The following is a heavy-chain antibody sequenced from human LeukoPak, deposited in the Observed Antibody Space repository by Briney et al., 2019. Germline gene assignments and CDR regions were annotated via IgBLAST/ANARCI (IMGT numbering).Heavy chain of an antibody. V-gene: IGHV1-46*01. Sequence: GASVKVSCKASGYTFTSYYMHWVRQAPGQGLEWMGIINPSGGSTSYAQKFQGRVTMTEDTSTDTAYMELSSLRSEDTAVYYCATFLTAFDIWGQGTMVTVSS. CDR3: ATFLTAFDI. CDR2: INPSGGST. D-gene: IGHD3-3*02. J-gene: IGHJ3*02. CDR1: GYTFTSYY.